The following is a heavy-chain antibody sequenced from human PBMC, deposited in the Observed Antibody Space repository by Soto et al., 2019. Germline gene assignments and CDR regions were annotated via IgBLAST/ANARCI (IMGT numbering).Heavy chain of an antibody. CDR1: GFSFSSYG. CDR2: ISYDGNIE. D-gene: IGHD5-18*01. Sequence: QVQLVESGGGVVQPGTSLRLSCAASGFSFSSYGMHWVRQAPGKGLEWVAVISYDGNIEFYRDSVTGRFTISRDNSKNTLYLQMSSLRPEDTGVYYCAKEYNYGYWFFDYWGQGTLVTVSS. J-gene: IGHJ4*02. CDR3: AKEYNYGYWFFDY. V-gene: IGHV3-30*18.